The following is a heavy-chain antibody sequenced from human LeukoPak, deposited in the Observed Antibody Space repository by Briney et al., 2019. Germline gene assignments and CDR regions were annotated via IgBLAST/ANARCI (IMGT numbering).Heavy chain of an antibody. CDR1: GGSFSGYY. CDR2: INHSGST. J-gene: IGHJ4*02. D-gene: IGHD3-10*01. Sequence: SETLSLTCAVYGGSFSGYYWSWIRQPPGKGLEWIGEINHSGSTNYNPSLKSRVTISVDTSKNQFSLKLSSVTAADTAVYYCARGRNLWFGELWGLWGQGTLVTVSS. V-gene: IGHV4-34*01. CDR3: ARGRNLWFGELWGL.